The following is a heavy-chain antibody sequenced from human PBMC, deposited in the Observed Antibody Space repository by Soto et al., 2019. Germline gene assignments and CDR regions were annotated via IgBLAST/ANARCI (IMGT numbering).Heavy chain of an antibody. V-gene: IGHV4-59*01. J-gene: IGHJ4*02. CDR1: GDSMSSSY. CDR2: IFHTGDF. Sequence: QVQLQESGPGLVKPSETLSLTCTVSGDSMSSSYWSWFRQPPGKGLEYIGYIFHTGDFSYSPSLKGRVTIALDTSKNQLSLKLTFVTAADTAMYYCAKGAGRLGYSTARGQGTLVTVSS. CDR3: AKGAGRLGYSTA. D-gene: IGHD4-4*01.